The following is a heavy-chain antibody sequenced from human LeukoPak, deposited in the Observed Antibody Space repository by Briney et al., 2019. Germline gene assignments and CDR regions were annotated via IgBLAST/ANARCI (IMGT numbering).Heavy chain of an antibody. CDR1: GFTFSSYS. J-gene: IGHJ4*02. CDR2: ITSSSSYM. V-gene: IGHV3-21*01. CDR3: ARGGTTFEH. D-gene: IGHD1-1*01. Sequence: GGSLRLSCAASGFTFSSYSMNWVRQAPGKGLEWVSSITSSSSYMYYADSVKGRFTISRDNAKNSLYLQMNTLRAEDTAVYYCARGGTTFEHWGQGTLVTVSS.